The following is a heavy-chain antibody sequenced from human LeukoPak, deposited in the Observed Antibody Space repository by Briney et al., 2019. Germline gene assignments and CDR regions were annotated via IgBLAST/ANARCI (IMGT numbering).Heavy chain of an antibody. CDR2: INHSGST. D-gene: IGHD3-22*01. J-gene: IGHJ3*02. Sequence: SETLSLTCAVYGGSFSGYYWSWIRQPPGKGLEWIGEINHSGSTNYNPSLKSRVTISVDTSKNQFSLKLSSVTAADTAVYYCARGLADHYYDSSGYWTEDAFDIWGQGTMVTVSS. V-gene: IGHV4-34*01. CDR1: GGSFSGYY. CDR3: ARGLADHYYDSSGYWTEDAFDI.